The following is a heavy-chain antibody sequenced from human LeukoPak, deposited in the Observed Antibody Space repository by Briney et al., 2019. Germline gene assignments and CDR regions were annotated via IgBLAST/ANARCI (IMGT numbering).Heavy chain of an antibody. Sequence: PGGSLRLSCAASGFTFSSYAMSWVRQAPGKGLEWVSAISGSGGSTYYADSVKGRFTISRDNSKNTLYLQMNSLRAEDTAVYYCARGAPHIVVVVAATTTPSGPKAPVYWGQGTLVTVPS. CDR1: GFTFSSYA. CDR3: ARGAPHIVVVVAATTTPSGPKAPVY. V-gene: IGHV3-23*01. J-gene: IGHJ4*02. D-gene: IGHD2-15*01. CDR2: ISGSGGST.